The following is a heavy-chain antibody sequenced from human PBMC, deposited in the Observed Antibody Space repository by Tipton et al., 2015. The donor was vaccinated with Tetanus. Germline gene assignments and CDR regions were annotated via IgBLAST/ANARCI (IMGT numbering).Heavy chain of an antibody. D-gene: IGHD2-2*01. Sequence: TLSLTCAVSGGSITSDNHYWSWIRQPPGKGLEWIGYIYHSGSTYYNASLKSRVAISMDTSKNQISLKLSSVTAADTAVYYCARRSYCSSSRCFDAFDLWGQGTMVTVSS. CDR3: ARRSYCSSSRCFDAFDL. CDR1: GGSITSDNHY. J-gene: IGHJ3*01. V-gene: IGHV4-30-4*08. CDR2: IYHSGST.